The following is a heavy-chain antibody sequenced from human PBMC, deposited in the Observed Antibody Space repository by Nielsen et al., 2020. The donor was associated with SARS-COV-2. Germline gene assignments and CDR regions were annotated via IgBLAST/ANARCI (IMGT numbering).Heavy chain of an antibody. V-gene: IGHV4-30-4*08. CDR3: ASLPALNNYSDS. J-gene: IGHJ4*02. CDR1: GASINSSDSY. D-gene: IGHD2/OR15-2a*01. CDR2: LYYSGRT. Sequence: SETLSLTCTVSGASINSSDSYWTWIRQPPGKGLEWLGYLYYSGRTFYSPSLKSRVTISLDTSKNQFSLKLPSVTAADTAVYYCASLPALNNYSDSWGQGTLVTVSS.